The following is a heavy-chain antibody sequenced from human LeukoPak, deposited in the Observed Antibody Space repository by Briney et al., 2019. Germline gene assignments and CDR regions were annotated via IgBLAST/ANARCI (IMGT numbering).Heavy chain of an antibody. D-gene: IGHD5-24*01. Sequence: SQTLSLTCTVSGGSISSGGYYWSWIRQHPGKGLEWIGYIYYSGSTYYNPSLKSRVTISVDTSKNQFSLKLSSVTAADTAVYYCAREGRWLRAPQPHRRYYFDYWGQGTLVTVSS. J-gene: IGHJ4*02. CDR3: AREGRWLRAPQPHRRYYFDY. V-gene: IGHV4-31*03. CDR1: GGSISSGGYY. CDR2: IYYSGST.